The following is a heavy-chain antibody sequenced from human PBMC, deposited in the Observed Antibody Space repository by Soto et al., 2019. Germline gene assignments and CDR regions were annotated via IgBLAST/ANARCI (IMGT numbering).Heavy chain of an antibody. D-gene: IGHD5-18*01. CDR3: ARAGGYSYGYGQHY. J-gene: IGHJ4*02. Sequence: EVQLVESGGGLVKPGGSLRLSCAASGFTFSSYSMNWVRQAPGKGLEWVSSISSSSSYIYYADSLKGRFTISRDNAKNSLYLQMTGLRAEDTAVYYCARAGGYSYGYGQHYWGQGTLVTVSS. CDR1: GFTFSSYS. V-gene: IGHV3-21*01. CDR2: ISSSSSYI.